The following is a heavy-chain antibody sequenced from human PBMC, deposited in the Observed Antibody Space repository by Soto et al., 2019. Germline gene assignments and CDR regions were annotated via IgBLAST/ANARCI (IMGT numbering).Heavy chain of an antibody. CDR3: NTVIPKATWELGP. V-gene: IGHV3-15*05. Sequence: VGSLRLSCVSSVFTFSNAWMSCVRHSPGKWLEWVGRIKSKTDGGTRDYAGPVKGRFTISRDDPKNTLYLQMKSLKTEDTAVYYCNTVIPKATWELGPWGQGTLDTVSS. D-gene: IGHD1-26*01. CDR2: IKSKTDGGTR. CDR1: VFTFSNAW. J-gene: IGHJ5*02.